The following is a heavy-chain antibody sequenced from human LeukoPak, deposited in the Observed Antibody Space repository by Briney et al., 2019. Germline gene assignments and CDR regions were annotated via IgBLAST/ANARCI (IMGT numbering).Heavy chain of an antibody. D-gene: IGHD3/OR15-3a*01. CDR2: INHSGGT. V-gene: IGHV4-34*01. CDR1: GGSFSGYY. Sequence: PSETLSLTCAVYGGSFSGYYWSWIRQPPGKGLEWIGDINHSGGTNYNPSLKSRVTISVDTSKKQFSLRLTSVTAADTAVYYCARGGTDGVSYNYAMDVWGQGTTVTVSS. CDR3: ARGGTDGVSYNYAMDV. J-gene: IGHJ6*02.